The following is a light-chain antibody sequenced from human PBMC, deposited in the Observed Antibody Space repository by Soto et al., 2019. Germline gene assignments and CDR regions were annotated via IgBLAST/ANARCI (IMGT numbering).Light chain of an antibody. Sequence: ETVMTQSPATLSVSPGEGATLSCRASQSVSINLAWYQQKPGQAPRLLIYGASTRATGIPARFTGSGSGTEFTLTISSLQSEDFAVYYCQQYNNWPPITFGQGTRLEIK. CDR3: QQYNNWPPIT. CDR2: GAS. CDR1: QSVSIN. J-gene: IGKJ5*01. V-gene: IGKV3-15*01.